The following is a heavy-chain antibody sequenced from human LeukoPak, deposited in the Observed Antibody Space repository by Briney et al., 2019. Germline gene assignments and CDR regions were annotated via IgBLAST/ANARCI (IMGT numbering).Heavy chain of an antibody. Sequence: KASDTLTLTCNVSGVSMSDHYWSWIRQPPGKGLEWIGYVFYSGSTNYTPSLKSRVTMSLDTARNQFSLNLRSFTAAETGVYYCVRVRGEAVTRYVFDSWGEGTLVTVSS. CDR1: GVSMSDHY. CDR2: VFYSGST. J-gene: IGHJ4*02. D-gene: IGHD3-9*01. CDR3: VRVRGEAVTRYVFDS. V-gene: IGHV4-59*11.